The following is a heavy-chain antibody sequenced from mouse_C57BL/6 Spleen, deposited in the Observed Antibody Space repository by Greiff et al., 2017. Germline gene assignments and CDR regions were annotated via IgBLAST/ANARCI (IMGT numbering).Heavy chain of an antibody. V-gene: IGHV1-81*01. CDR1: GYTFTSYG. CDR2: IYPRSGNT. Sequence: QVQLQQSGAELARPGASVKLSCKASGYTFTSYGISWVKQRTGQGLEWIGEIYPRSGNTYYNEKFKGKATLTADKSSSTAYMELRSLTSEDSAVYFCVRGPGSSHWYFDVWGTGTTVTVSS. CDR3: VRGPGSSHWYFDV. J-gene: IGHJ1*03. D-gene: IGHD1-1*01.